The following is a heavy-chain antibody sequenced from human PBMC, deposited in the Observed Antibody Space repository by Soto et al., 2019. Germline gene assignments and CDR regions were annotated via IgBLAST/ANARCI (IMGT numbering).Heavy chain of an antibody. V-gene: IGHV1-58*01. CDR2: IVVGSGNT. CDR1: GFTFTSSA. Sequence: SVKVSCKASGFTFTSSAVQWVRQARGQRLEWVGWIVVGSGNTNYAQKFQERVTITRDMSTSTAYMELSSLRSEDTAVYYCAAADDYVWGSYRYTLGAFDIWGQGTMVTVSS. CDR3: AAADDYVWGSYRYTLGAFDI. J-gene: IGHJ3*02. D-gene: IGHD3-16*02.